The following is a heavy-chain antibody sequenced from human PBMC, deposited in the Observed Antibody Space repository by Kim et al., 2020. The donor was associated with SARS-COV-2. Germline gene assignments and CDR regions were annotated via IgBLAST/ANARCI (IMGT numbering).Heavy chain of an antibody. D-gene: IGHD3-16*02. V-gene: IGHV4-59*01. J-gene: IGHJ6*01. CDR2: IYYSGST. CDR3: ARSYYDYVWGSYRPSYYYYGMNV. CDR1: GGSISSYY. Sequence: SETLSLTCTVSGGSISSYYWSWIRQPPGKGLEWIGYIYYSGSTNYNPSLKSRVTISVDTSKNQFSLKLSSVTAADTAVYYCARSYYDYVWGSYRPSYYYYGMNVWGQATTITVSS.